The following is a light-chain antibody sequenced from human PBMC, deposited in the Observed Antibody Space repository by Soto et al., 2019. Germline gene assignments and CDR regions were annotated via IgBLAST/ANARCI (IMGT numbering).Light chain of an antibody. CDR1: QSVSGSD. Sequence: EVVFTQSPGTLCLSPGARATLSCRASQSVSGSDLAWYQQKPGQAPRLLISGVSNRATGTPDRFSGSGSGTAFTLTISSLEPEDFAVFYCHQYGISPPTFGPGTKVDIK. CDR2: GVS. J-gene: IGKJ1*01. V-gene: IGKV3-20*01. CDR3: HQYGISPPT.